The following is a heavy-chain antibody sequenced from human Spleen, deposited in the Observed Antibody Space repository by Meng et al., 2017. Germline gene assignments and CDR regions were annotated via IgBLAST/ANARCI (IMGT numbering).Heavy chain of an antibody. CDR1: GYTFTSYG. CDR3: ARDGYYYGSGSYGDY. D-gene: IGHD3-10*01. V-gene: IGHV1-18*01. Sequence: ASVKVSCKASGYTFTSYGIGWVRQAPGQGLEWMGWISAYNGNTNYAQKLQGRVTMTTDTSTSTAYMELRSLRSDDTAVYYCARDGYYYGSGSYGDYWGQGTLVTVSS. J-gene: IGHJ4*02. CDR2: ISAYNGNT.